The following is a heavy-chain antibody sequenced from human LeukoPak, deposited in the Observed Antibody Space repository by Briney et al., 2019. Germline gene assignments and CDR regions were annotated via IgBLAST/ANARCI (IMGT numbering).Heavy chain of an antibody. Sequence: PGKSLRLSCAASGFTFSSHAMHWVRQAPGKGLEWVANIKQDGSAKYYVDSVKGRFTISRDNAKNSLYLQMNSLRAEDTAVYYCARDLPYYDFWSGYYTAFDYWGQGTLVTVSS. CDR1: GFTFSSHA. J-gene: IGHJ4*02. CDR3: ARDLPYYDFWSGYYTAFDY. V-gene: IGHV3-7*03. D-gene: IGHD3-3*01. CDR2: IKQDGSAK.